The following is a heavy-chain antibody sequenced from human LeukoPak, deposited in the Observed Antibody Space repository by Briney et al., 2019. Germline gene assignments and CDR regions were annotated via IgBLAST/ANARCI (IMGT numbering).Heavy chain of an antibody. CDR2: IYYSGST. Sequence: KPSETLSLTCTVSGGSISSSSYYWGWIRQPPGKGLDWIGSIYYSGSTYYNPSLKSRVTISVDTSKNQFSLKLSSVTAADTAVYYCARHLQWLTYYFDYWGQGTLVTVSS. D-gene: IGHD6-19*01. V-gene: IGHV4-39*01. CDR3: ARHLQWLTYYFDY. CDR1: GGSISSSSYY. J-gene: IGHJ4*02.